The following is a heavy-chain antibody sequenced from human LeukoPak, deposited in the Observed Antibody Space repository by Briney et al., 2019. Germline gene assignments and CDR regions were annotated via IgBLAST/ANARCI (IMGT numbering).Heavy chain of an antibody. D-gene: IGHD3-10*01. V-gene: IGHV3-9*01. Sequence: GGSLRLSCAASGFTFSSYAMHWVRQAPGKGLEWVAGISWNSGSIGYADSVQGRFTISRDNAKNSLYLQMNSLRAEDTALYYCAKDPRKYYYGSGIDYWGQGTLVTVSS. CDR1: GFTFSSYA. CDR2: ISWNSGSI. CDR3: AKDPRKYYYGSGIDY. J-gene: IGHJ4*02.